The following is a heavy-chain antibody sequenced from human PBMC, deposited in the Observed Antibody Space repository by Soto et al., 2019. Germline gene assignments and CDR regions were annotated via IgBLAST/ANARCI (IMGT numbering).Heavy chain of an antibody. Sequence: QAQLVQSGAEVRKPGASVNVSCKTSGYIFTNYGVAWVRQAPAQGLELVAWISGYNGYPKYTQKFQGRVTVTTDTSTRTGYMELRNLRSDDTAVYYCARGSAGALYDFWGQGTLVTVSS. CDR3: ARGSAGALYDF. CDR1: GYIFTNYG. D-gene: IGHD6-13*01. V-gene: IGHV1-18*01. CDR2: ISGYNGYP. J-gene: IGHJ4*02.